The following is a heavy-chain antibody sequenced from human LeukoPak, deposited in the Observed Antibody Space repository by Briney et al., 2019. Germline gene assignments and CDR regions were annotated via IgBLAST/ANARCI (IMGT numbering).Heavy chain of an antibody. V-gene: IGHV3-30-3*01. D-gene: IGHD1-26*01. Sequence: GRSLRLSCAASGFTFSSYAMHWARQAPGKGLEWVAVISYDGSNKYYADSVKGRFTISRDNSKNTLYLQMNSLRAEDTAVYYCARDAVSGSYSTHWFDPWGQGTLVTVSS. CDR3: ARDAVSGSYSTHWFDP. J-gene: IGHJ5*02. CDR2: ISYDGSNK. CDR1: GFTFSSYA.